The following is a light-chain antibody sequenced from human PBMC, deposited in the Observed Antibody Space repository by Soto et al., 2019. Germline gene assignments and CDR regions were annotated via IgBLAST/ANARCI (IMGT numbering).Light chain of an antibody. CDR3: QSYDSSLSGYV. CDR1: SSNIGAGYD. CDR2: ANT. V-gene: IGLV1-40*01. J-gene: IGLJ1*01. Sequence: QSALTQPPSVPGAPGQRVTISCTGSSSNIGAGYDVHWYQQLPGTAPKLLIYANTNRPSGVPDRFSGSKSGTSASLAITGLQAEDEADYHCQSYDSSLSGYVFGTGTKVTVL.